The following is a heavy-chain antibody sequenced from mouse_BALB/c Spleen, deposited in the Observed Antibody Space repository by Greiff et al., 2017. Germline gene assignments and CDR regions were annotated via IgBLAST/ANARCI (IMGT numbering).Heavy chain of an antibody. J-gene: IGHJ2*01. D-gene: IGHD1-1*01. CDR3: ARLSYYYGSSSYYFDY. CDR2: ISYSGST. Sequence: VQLKESGPGLVKPSQSLSLTCTVTGYSITSDYAWNWIRQFPGNKLEWMGYISYSGSTSYNPSLKSRISITRDTSKNQFFLQLNSVTTEDTATYYCARLSYYYGSSSYYFDYWGQGTTLTVSS. V-gene: IGHV3-2*02. CDR1: GYSITSDYA.